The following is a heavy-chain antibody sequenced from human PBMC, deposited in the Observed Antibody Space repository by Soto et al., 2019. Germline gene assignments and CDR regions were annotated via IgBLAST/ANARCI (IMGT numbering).Heavy chain of an antibody. Sequence: GESLKIWCHGSGYSCANYCIGLVLQMSGKDLEWMGIIYPGDSDTRYSPSFQGQVTISADKSLRTAYLQWSSLKASDTAMYYCARLGYCTNGVCRNLGGMDVWGQGTTVTVSS. J-gene: IGHJ6*02. CDR1: GYSCANYC. CDR2: IYPGDSDT. V-gene: IGHV5-51*01. CDR3: ARLGYCTNGVCRNLGGMDV. D-gene: IGHD2-8*01.